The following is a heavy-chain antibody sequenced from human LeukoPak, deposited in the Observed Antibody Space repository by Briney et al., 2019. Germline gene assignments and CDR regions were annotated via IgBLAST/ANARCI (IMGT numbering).Heavy chain of an antibody. CDR2: IKSKTDGGTT. Sequence: GGSLRLSCAASGFTFSNAWMSWVRQAPAKGLEWVGRIKSKTDGGTTDYAAPVKGRFTISRDDSKNTLYLQMNSLKTEDTAVYYCTTAGFRITMIVDAFDIWGQGTMVTVSS. J-gene: IGHJ3*02. D-gene: IGHD3-22*01. CDR3: TTAGFRITMIVDAFDI. CDR1: GFTFSNAW. V-gene: IGHV3-15*01.